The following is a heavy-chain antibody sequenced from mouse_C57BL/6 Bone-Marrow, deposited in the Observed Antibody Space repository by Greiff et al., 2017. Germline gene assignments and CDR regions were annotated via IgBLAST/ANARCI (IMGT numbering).Heavy chain of an antibody. CDR1: GFTFSSYA. J-gene: IGHJ3*01. V-gene: IGHV5-4*01. D-gene: IGHD1-1*01. CDR3: AREGLLREGFAY. CDR2: ISDGGSYT. Sequence: EVKLMESGGGLVKPGGSLKLSCAASGFTFSSYAMSWVRQTPEKRLEWVATISDGGSYTYYPDNVKGRFTISSDNAKNNLYLQMSHLKSEDTAMYYCAREGLLREGFAYWGQGTLVTVSA.